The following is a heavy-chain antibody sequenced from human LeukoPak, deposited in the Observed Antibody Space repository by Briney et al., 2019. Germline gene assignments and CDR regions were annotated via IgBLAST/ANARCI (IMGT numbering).Heavy chain of an antibody. CDR2: ISDLGVKT. CDR1: GFAFSSYA. D-gene: IGHD3-9*01. CDR3: AKDLDDVLSGFFGFDY. J-gene: IGHJ4*02. Sequence: PGGSLRLSCAASGFAFSSYAMTWVRQVPGKGLEFVSAISDLGVKTYYADSVKGRFTISRDNSKNTLYLQMNSLRVEDTAVYFCAKDLDDVLSGFFGFDYWGQGTLVTVSS. V-gene: IGHV3-23*01.